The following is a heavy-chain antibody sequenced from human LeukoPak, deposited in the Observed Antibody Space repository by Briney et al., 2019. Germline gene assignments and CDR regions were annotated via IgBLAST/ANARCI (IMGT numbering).Heavy chain of an antibody. CDR2: INPNSGGT. Sequence: GASVKVSCKASGYTFTGYYMHWVRQAPGQGLAWMAWINPNSGGTYYAQNFHDRITMTRDTSISTAYMELSRLRSDGTAIYYCARANALYCSSTSCLFDYWGQGTLVTVSS. V-gene: IGHV1-2*02. CDR3: ARANALYCSSTSCLFDY. J-gene: IGHJ4*02. CDR1: GYTFTGYY. D-gene: IGHD2-2*01.